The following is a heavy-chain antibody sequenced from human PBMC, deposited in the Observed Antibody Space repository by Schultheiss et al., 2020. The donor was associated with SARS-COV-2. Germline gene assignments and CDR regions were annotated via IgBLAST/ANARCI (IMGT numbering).Heavy chain of an antibody. CDR1: GISSSDHF. CDR2: NRKKGNNYIT. J-gene: IGHJ4*02. V-gene: IGHV3-72*01. D-gene: IGHD1-1*01. CDR3: VMWVRGLGY. Sequence: GGSLRLSCAVSGISSSDHFMDWVRQAPGNGLEWVGRNRKKGNNYITERGASVNAGLTISRDASKNSVYLEMNSLKSEDTAVYYCVMWVRGLGYWGQGTLVTVSS.